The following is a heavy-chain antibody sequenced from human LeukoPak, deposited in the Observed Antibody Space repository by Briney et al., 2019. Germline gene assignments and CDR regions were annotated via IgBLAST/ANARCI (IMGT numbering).Heavy chain of an antibody. Sequence: GGSLRLSCAASEFSVGSNYMTWVRQAPGKGLEWVSIIYSSDATHYADSVKGRFTVSRDKAKNTLYLQMNSLRADDTAVYYCARETPGSRVFDSWGQGTLVTVSS. CDR1: EFSVGSNY. CDR3: ARETPGSRVFDS. D-gene: IGHD1-14*01. V-gene: IGHV3-66*01. J-gene: IGHJ4*02. CDR2: IYSSDAT.